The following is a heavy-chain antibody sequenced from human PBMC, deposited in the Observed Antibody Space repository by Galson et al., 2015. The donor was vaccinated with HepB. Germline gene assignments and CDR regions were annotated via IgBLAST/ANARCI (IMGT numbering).Heavy chain of an antibody. CDR3: ARDRGHLGLDAFDI. D-gene: IGHD3-10*01. V-gene: IGHV3-53*01. Sequence: SLRLSCAASGFTVSSNYMSWVRQAPGKGLEWVSVIYSGGSTYYADSVKGRFTISRDNSKNTLYLQMNSLRAEDTAVYYCARDRGHLGLDAFDIWGQGTMVTVSS. CDR1: GFTVSSNY. CDR2: IYSGGST. J-gene: IGHJ3*02.